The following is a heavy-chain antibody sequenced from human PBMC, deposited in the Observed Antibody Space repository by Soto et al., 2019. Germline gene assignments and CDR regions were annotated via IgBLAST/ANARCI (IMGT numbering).Heavy chain of an antibody. J-gene: IGHJ6*02. CDR3: ARISTGHWDVLDYYYYGIDV. CDR2: TYYRSKWYD. CDR1: GDSVSSNSAA. D-gene: IGHD3-9*01. Sequence: SQTLSLTCAISGDSVSSNSAALNWIRQSPSRGLEWLGRTYYRSKWYDDYAVFVKSRITIIPDTAKNQFSLHLNSVTPEDTAMYFCARISTGHWDVLDYYYYGIDVWGQGTTVTVSS. V-gene: IGHV6-1*01.